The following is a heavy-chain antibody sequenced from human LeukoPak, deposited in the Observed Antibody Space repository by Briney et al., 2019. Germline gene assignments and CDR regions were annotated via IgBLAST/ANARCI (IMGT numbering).Heavy chain of an antibody. Sequence: GGSLRLSCAASGFTFDNYGMTWVRQVPGKGLEWVSGVNWNGGSTGYADSVKGRFTISRDNAKNSQYLQMSSLRVEDTALYYCARAQTYGDSRLLLDYWGQGTLVTVSS. J-gene: IGHJ4*02. V-gene: IGHV3-20*04. D-gene: IGHD4-17*01. CDR3: ARAQTYGDSRLLLDY. CDR2: VNWNGGST. CDR1: GFTFDNYG.